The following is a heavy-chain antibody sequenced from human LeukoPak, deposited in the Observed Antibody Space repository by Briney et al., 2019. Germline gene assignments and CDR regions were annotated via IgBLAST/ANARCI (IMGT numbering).Heavy chain of an antibody. CDR2: INPNSGGT. J-gene: IGHJ3*02. V-gene: IGHV1-2*02. Sequence: ASVKVSCKASGYTFTSYGISWVRQAPGQGLEWMGWINPNSGGTNYAQKFQGRVTMTRDTSISTAYMELSRLRSDDTAVYYCARLGIVGATGAFDIWGQGTMVTVSS. CDR3: ARLGIVGATGAFDI. D-gene: IGHD1-26*01. CDR1: GYTFTSYG.